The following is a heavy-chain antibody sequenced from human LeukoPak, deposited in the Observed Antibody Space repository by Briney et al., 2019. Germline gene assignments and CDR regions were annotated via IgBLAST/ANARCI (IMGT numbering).Heavy chain of an antibody. CDR1: GGSISSSTYY. Sequence: PSETMSLTCTVSGGSISSSTYYWGWIRQPPGKGLEWIGSIYYSGSTYYNPSLKSRVTISVDTSKNQFSLKLNSVTAADTAVYYCATPYSGGYHGLDIWGQGTMVTVSS. CDR2: IYYSGST. CDR3: ATPYSGGYHGLDI. J-gene: IGHJ3*02. D-gene: IGHD1-26*01. V-gene: IGHV4-39*01.